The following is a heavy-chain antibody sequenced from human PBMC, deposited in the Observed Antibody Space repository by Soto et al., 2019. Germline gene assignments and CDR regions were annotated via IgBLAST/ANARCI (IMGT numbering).Heavy chain of an antibody. CDR2: IYYSGST. CDR1: GGSISSGGYY. Sequence: PSETLSLTCTVSGGSISSGGYYWSWIRQHPGKGLEWIGYIYYSGSTYYNPSLKSRVTISVDTSKNQFSLKLSSVTAADTAVYYCSRESGGTYCGGDCYPSHFDYWGQGTLVTGLL. CDR3: SRESGGTYCGGDCYPSHFDY. V-gene: IGHV4-31*03. D-gene: IGHD2-21*02. J-gene: IGHJ4*02.